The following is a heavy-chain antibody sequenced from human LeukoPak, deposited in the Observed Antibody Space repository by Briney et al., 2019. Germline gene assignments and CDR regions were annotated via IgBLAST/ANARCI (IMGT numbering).Heavy chain of an antibody. Sequence: SQTLSLTCTVSGGSISSGGYYWSWIRQHPGKGLEWIGYIYYSGSTYYNPSLKSRVTISVDTSKNQFSLKLSSVTAADTAVYYCARGISSGYGSGSYYNPSREPYFDYWGQGTLVTVSS. CDR3: ARGISSGYGSGSYYNPSREPYFDY. D-gene: IGHD3-10*01. CDR2: IYYSGST. V-gene: IGHV4-31*03. CDR1: GGSISSGGYY. J-gene: IGHJ4*02.